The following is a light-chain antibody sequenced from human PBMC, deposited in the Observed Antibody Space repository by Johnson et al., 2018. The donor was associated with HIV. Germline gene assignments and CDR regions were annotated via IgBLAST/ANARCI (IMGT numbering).Light chain of an antibody. J-gene: IGLJ1*01. CDR1: SSNIGHNY. CDR3: GTWDSSLSAGYV. Sequence: QSVLTQPPSVSAAPGQKVTISCSGSSSNIGHNYVSWYQQLPGTAPKLLIYENNTHPSGIPALFSGSKSGTSATLRITVLQTGADADYYCGTWDSSLSAGYVFGTGTKVTVL. CDR2: ENN. V-gene: IGLV1-51*02.